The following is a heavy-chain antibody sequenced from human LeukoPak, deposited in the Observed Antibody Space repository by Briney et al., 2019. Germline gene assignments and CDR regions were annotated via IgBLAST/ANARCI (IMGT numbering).Heavy chain of an antibody. D-gene: IGHD1-26*01. CDR3: ARTSSAKLGYFDY. J-gene: IGHJ4*02. V-gene: IGHV3-33*01. Sequence: GGSLRLSCAASGFTFSSYGMHWVRQAPGKGLEWVAVIWYDASNKYYADSVKGRFTISRDNSKSTLYLQMNSLRAEDTAVYYCARTSSAKLGYFDYWGQGTLVTVSS. CDR1: GFTFSSYG. CDR2: IWYDASNK.